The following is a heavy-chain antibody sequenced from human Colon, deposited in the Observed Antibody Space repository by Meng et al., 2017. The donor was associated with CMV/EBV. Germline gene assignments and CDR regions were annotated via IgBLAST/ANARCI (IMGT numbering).Heavy chain of an antibody. V-gene: IGHV3-30*02. J-gene: IGHJ3*02. CDR1: GFTFNTYG. D-gene: IGHD3-22*01. CDR3: AKDIWVYYYNSSGADDAFNI. Sequence: GESLKISCAASGFTFNTYGMNWIRQAPGKGLEWVAFIRYDGSNKYYADPVKGRFTMSRDNSKNTLYLQMNSLRAEDTAVYYCAKDIWVYYYNSSGADDAFNIWGQGTMVTVSS. CDR2: IRYDGSNK.